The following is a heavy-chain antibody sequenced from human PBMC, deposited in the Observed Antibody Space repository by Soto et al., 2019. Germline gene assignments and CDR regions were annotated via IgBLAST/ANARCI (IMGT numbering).Heavy chain of an antibody. V-gene: IGHV3-74*01. D-gene: IGHD6-6*01. Sequence: EEQLVESGGGLVQPGGSLRLSCAASGFTFSSHWMHWVRQGPGKGLVWVSRINSDGSSRSHADSVKGRFTISRDNAKNTLYLQMNNLRVEDTAVYYFARGYSGSSVTTGYWGQGTLVTVSS. CDR2: INSDGSSR. CDR3: ARGYSGSSVTTGY. CDR1: GFTFSSHW. J-gene: IGHJ4*02.